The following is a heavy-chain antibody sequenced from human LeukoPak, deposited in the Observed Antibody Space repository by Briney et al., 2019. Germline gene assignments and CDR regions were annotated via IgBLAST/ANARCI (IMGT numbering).Heavy chain of an antibody. CDR3: ARGSKPSGY. CDR2: ISGSGGST. CDR1: GFTFSSYA. Sequence: GGSLRLSCAASGFTFSSYAMSWVRQAAGKGLEWVSVISGSGGSTYYADSVKGRFTISRDNSKNTLYLQMNSLRAEDTATYYCARGSKPSGYWGQGTLVTVSS. V-gene: IGHV3-23*01. J-gene: IGHJ4*02. D-gene: IGHD3-10*01.